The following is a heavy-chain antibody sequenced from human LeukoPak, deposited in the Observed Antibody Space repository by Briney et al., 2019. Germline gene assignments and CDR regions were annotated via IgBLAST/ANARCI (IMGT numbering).Heavy chain of an antibody. CDR3: AIYGDYAFDY. CDR2: INHSGST. V-gene: IGHV4-34*01. CDR1: GGSFSGYY. D-gene: IGHD4-17*01. J-gene: IGHJ4*02. Sequence: PSETLSLTCAVYGGSFSGYYWSWIRQPPGKGLEWIGEINHSGSTNYNPSLKSRVTISVDTSKNQLSLKLSSVTAADTAVYYCAIYGDYAFDYWGQGTLVTVSS.